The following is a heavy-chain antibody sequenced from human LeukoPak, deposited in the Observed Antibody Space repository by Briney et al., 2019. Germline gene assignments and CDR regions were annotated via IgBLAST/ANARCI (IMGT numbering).Heavy chain of an antibody. CDR1: GFTFSSYE. D-gene: IGHD3/OR15-3a*01. Sequence: QSGGSLRLSCAASGFTFSSYEMTWVRQAPGKGLEWVSYISSSGSTIYYADSVKGRFTISRDNAKNSVHPQMTSLRGEDTAVYYCARDRSTGLKYWGQGTLVTVS. J-gene: IGHJ4*02. CDR3: ARDRSTGLKY. CDR2: ISSSGSTI. V-gene: IGHV3-48*03.